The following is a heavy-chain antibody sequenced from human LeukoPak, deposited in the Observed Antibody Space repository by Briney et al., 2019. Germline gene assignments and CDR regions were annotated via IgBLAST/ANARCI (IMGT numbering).Heavy chain of an antibody. J-gene: IGHJ1*01. Sequence: ASVKVSCKASVYTFTIYDINWVRQATGQGLEWMGWMNPNSGNTGYAQKFQGRVTMTRNTSISTAYMELSSLRSEDTAVYYCARGDDSSGYSRSPPSEYFQHWGQGTLVTVSS. V-gene: IGHV1-8*01. CDR2: MNPNSGNT. CDR1: VYTFTIYD. CDR3: ARGDDSSGYSRSPPSEYFQH. D-gene: IGHD3-22*01.